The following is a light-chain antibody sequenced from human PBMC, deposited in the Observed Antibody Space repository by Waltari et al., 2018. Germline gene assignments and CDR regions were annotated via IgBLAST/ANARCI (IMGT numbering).Light chain of an antibody. CDR3: QQHGDSPYT. Sequence: ENVLTQSPGTLSLSPGDSATLSCRASRSVSSTFLAWYQQKPGQAPRLLIFAASIRATGIPERFSGSASGTDFTLTISRVEPEDFAVYYCQQHGDSPYTFGQWTLLQIK. CDR1: RSVSSTF. J-gene: IGKJ2*01. CDR2: AAS. V-gene: IGKV3-20*01.